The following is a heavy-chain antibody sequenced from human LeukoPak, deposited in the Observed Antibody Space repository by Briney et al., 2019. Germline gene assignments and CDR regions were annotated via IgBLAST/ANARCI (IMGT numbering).Heavy chain of an antibody. D-gene: IGHD5-12*01. CDR2: INPNSGGT. CDR1: GYTFTGYY. CDR3: ARELPRSVATTLHSNDY. Sequence: ASVKVSYKASGYTFTGYYMHWVRQAPGQGLEWMGWINPNSGGTNYAQKFQGRVTMTRDTSISTAYMELSRLRSDDTAVYYCARELPRSVATTLHSNDYWGQGTLVTVSS. V-gene: IGHV1-2*02. J-gene: IGHJ4*02.